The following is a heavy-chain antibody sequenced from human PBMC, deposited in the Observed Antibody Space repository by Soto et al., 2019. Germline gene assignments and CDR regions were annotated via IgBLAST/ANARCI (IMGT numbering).Heavy chain of an antibody. J-gene: IGHJ6*02. Sequence: QVQLQQWGAGLLKASETLSLTCAVVGDSLRGQSWNWIRQSPGQGLEWIGELDQSGGTNYNPSLKSRAIISDDTSKNQFSLTLTSVTAADTAVYYCAREDSYGWSGESFDVWGQGTTVTVSS. CDR1: GDSLRGQS. D-gene: IGHD6-19*01. CDR2: LDQSGGT. V-gene: IGHV4-34*01. CDR3: AREDSYGWSGESFDV.